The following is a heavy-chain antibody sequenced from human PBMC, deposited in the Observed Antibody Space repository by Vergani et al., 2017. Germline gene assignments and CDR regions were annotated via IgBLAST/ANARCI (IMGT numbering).Heavy chain of an antibody. J-gene: IGHJ6*03. V-gene: IGHV3-66*02. CDR1: GFAVSSNY. CDR3: ARNRPSSDYMDV. Sequence: EVQLVESGGVLVQPGGSLRLSCAASGFAVSSNYMSWVRQAPGKGLEWVSVIYTAGYTYYADSVKGRFTISRDNSKNPLYLQMNRLRVEDTAVYYCARNRPSSDYMDVWGKGTTVTVSS. D-gene: IGHD1-14*01. CDR2: IYTAGYT.